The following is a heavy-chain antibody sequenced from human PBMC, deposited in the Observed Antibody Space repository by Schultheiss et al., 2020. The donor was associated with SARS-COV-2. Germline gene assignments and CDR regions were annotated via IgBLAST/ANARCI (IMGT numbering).Heavy chain of an antibody. CDR2: IYYSGST. D-gene: IGHD3-10*01. J-gene: IGHJ6*02. CDR1: GGSVSSGNYY. V-gene: IGHV4-39*01. CDR3: ARAWSSGYYGMDV. Sequence: SQTLSLTCTVSGGSVSSGNYYWSWIRQPPGKGLEWIGSIYYSGSTYYNPSLKSRVTISVDTSKNQFSLKLSSVTAADTAVYYCARAWSSGYYGMDVWGQGTTVTVSS.